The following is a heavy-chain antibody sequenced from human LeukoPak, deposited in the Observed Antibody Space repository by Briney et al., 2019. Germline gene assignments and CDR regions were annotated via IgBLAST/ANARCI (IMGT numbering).Heavy chain of an antibody. Sequence: GRSLRLSCAASGFTFDDYAMHWVRQAPGKGLEWDSGISWNSGSIGYADSVKGRFTISRDNAKNSLYLQMNSLRAEDTALYYCAKVMPAAGCFDYWGQGTLVTVSS. CDR1: GFTFDDYA. CDR2: ISWNSGSI. D-gene: IGHD6-13*01. J-gene: IGHJ4*02. V-gene: IGHV3-9*01. CDR3: AKVMPAAGCFDY.